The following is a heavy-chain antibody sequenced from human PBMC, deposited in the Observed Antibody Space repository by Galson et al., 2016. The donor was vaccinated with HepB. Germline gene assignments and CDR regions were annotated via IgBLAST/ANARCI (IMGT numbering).Heavy chain of an antibody. Sequence: SLRLSCAASGFVFSNFGLRWVRQAPGKGLEWVASLSTRRTTYYSDSVQGRFTISRDNSNNTLYLQMNGLRAEDTAVYYCAKERLVRRIFDHWGQGTLLTVSS. CDR3: AKERLVRRIFDH. CDR2: LSTRRTT. J-gene: IGHJ4*02. D-gene: IGHD1-1*01. CDR1: GFVFSNFG. V-gene: IGHV3-23*01.